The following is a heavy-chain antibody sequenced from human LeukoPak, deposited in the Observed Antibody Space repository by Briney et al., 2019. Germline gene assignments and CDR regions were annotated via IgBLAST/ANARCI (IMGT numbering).Heavy chain of an antibody. Sequence: PSETLSLTCTVSGGSISSSSYYWGWIRQPPGKGLEWIGSIYSSGSTYHNPSLKSRVTISVDTSKSPFSLKLSSVPAADTAVYYCARHQAAAGVDYWGQGTLVTVSS. D-gene: IGHD6-13*01. CDR2: IYSSGST. J-gene: IGHJ4*02. CDR1: GGSISSSSYY. CDR3: ARHQAAAGVDY. V-gene: IGHV4-39*01.